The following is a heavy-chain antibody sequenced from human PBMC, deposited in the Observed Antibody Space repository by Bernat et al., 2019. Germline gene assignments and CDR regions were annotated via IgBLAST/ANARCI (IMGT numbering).Heavy chain of an antibody. D-gene: IGHD2-15*01. CDR2: ISGSGGST. Sequence: EMQLLESGGGLVQPGGSLRLSCAASGFTFSSYAMSWVRQAPGKGLEWVSAISGSGGSTYYADSVKGRFTISRDNSENTLYLQMSSLRAEDTAVYYCAKHIGYCSGGSCYFDYWGQGTLVTVSS. J-gene: IGHJ4*02. CDR3: AKHIGYCSGGSCYFDY. CDR1: GFTFSSYA. V-gene: IGHV3-23*01.